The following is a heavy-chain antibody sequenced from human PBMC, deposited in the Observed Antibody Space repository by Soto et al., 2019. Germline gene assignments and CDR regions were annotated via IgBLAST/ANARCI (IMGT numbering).Heavy chain of an antibody. CDR2: INPNSGGT. J-gene: IGHJ4*02. CDR1: VYTFSGFY. V-gene: IGHV1-2*02. CDR3: ASAAVTGTAGLDF. Sequence: SVKVSRKASVYTFSGFYMHWVRQAPGQGREWMGWINPNSGGTKSAEKFQSRVTMTRDTSISTAYMELSRLTSDDTAVYYCASAAVTGTAGLDFWGQGTQVTVSS. D-gene: IGHD6-19*01.